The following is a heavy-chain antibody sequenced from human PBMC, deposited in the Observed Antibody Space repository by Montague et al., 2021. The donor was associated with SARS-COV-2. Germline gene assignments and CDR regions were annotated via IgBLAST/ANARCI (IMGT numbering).Heavy chain of an antibody. CDR1: GGSISSPDYY. CDR2: ISYAGRT. CDR3: ARQLPSYCSTNKCYPYYFGG. V-gene: IGHV4-39*01. D-gene: IGHD2-2*01. J-gene: IGHJ4*02. Sequence: SETLSLTCTVSGGSISSPDYYWGWIRQSPGKGLEWIGSISYAGRTYYNPSLRSRVSFSMDTSKNHFSLSLNSVTAAVTAVYFCARQLPSYCSTNKCYPYYFGGWSQGTLVTVSS.